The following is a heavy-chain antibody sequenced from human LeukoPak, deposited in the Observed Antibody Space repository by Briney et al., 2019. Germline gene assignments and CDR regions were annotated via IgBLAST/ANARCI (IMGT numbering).Heavy chain of an antibody. CDR3: ARGPTRAIGFDI. CDR2: IYSSGST. V-gene: IGHV4-61*02. CDR1: GDSISSGTYY. J-gene: IGHJ3*02. Sequence: SETLSLTCSVSGDSISSGTYYWSWVRQPAGKGLEWIGRIYSSGSTNYNPSLKSRVALSVDTSKNQFSLKLSSVTAADTAVYYCARGPTRAIGFDIWGQGTTVIVS.